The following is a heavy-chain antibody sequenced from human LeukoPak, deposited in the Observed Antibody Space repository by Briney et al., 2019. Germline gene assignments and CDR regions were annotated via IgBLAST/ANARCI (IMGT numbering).Heavy chain of an antibody. CDR2: IYYSGST. Sequence: SETLSLTCTVSGGSISSYYWNWIRQPPGKGPEWIGYIYYSGSTNYNPSLMSRVTISVDTSKNQFSLKLSSVTAADTAVYYCARERGYCSSTSCYTWFDPWGQGTLVTVSS. CDR1: GGSISSYY. CDR3: ARERGYCSSTSCYTWFDP. J-gene: IGHJ5*02. V-gene: IGHV4-59*12. D-gene: IGHD2-2*02.